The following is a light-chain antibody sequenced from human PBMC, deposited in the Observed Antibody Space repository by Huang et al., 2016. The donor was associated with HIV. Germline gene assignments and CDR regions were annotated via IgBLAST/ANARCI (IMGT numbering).Light chain of an antibody. CDR3: HHRSSWPDT. V-gene: IGKV3-11*01. CDR1: LFVGTS. CDR2: GAS. Sequence: EIDLTQFPATLSLSQGDRATLPSRASLFVGTSLAWYQQKPGQAPRLLISGASKRATDTPARFSGTGSGTDFTLTISSLESDDFGTYYCHHRSSWPDTFGEGTRVEV. J-gene: IGKJ4*01.